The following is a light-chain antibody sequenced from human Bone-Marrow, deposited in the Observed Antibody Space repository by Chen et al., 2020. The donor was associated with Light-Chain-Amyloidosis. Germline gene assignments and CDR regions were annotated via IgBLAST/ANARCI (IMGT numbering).Light chain of an antibody. CDR3: QSADSSGTYEVI. J-gene: IGLJ2*01. CDR2: RDT. Sequence: SYELTQPPSVVVSPGQTARITCSGDDLPTKYAYWYQQKPGQAPVLVIHRDTERPSGISERFSGSSSGTTATLTISGVQAEDEADYHCQSADSSGTYEVIFGGGTKLTVL. CDR1: DLPTKY. V-gene: IGLV3-25*03.